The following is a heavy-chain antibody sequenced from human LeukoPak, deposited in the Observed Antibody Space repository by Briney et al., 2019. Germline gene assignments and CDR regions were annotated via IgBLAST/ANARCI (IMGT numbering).Heavy chain of an antibody. CDR1: GLTYSSFD. D-gene: IGHD1-1*01. J-gene: IGHJ6*03. V-gene: IGHV3-13*01. CDR3: ARGPPRGKYYYMDV. Sequence: GGSLRLSCAASGLTYSSFDMHWLRQPTGQGLEWVSTIGTASDTHYPGSVEGRFTLSRDNAKNSLYLQMNSLTAGDTAVYYCARGPPRGKYYYMDVWGKGTTVTVSS. CDR2: IGTASDT.